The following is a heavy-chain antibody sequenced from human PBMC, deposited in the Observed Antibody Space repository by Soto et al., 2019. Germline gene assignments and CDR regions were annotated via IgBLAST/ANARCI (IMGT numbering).Heavy chain of an antibody. D-gene: IGHD3-3*01. Sequence: QFQLVQSGAEVKKPGSSVKVSCKASGGTFNNYAISWVRQAPGQGLEWVGGIIPNVDAANYAQKFQGRVTIAADESAGTAYMELSRLRSEDTAVYYCASQGVDFWRVGHYYGLGVWGQGTAVTVAS. CDR1: GGTFNNYA. V-gene: IGHV1-69*12. J-gene: IGHJ6*02. CDR2: IIPNVDAA. CDR3: ASQGVDFWRVGHYYGLGV.